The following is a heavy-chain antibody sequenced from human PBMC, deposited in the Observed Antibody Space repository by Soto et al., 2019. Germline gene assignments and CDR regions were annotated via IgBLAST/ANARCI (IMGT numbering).Heavy chain of an antibody. Sequence: GSLRLSCAASGFTFSTYAMTWVRQPAGKGLEWVSSISERGGSTFYADSVRGRFTISRDNSKDTLYLQMNSLRAEDTAVYFCAKDGALSRRWYFDLWGRGTLVTVSS. V-gene: IGHV3-23*01. CDR1: GFTFSTYA. J-gene: IGHJ2*01. CDR2: ISERGGST. CDR3: AKDGALSRRWYFDL. D-gene: IGHD1-1*01.